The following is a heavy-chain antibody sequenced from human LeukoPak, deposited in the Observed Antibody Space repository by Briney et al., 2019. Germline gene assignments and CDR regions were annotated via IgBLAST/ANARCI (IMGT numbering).Heavy chain of an antibody. Sequence: ASVKVSCKASGYTFTSYGITWVRQAPGQGLEWMGWISAYNGNTNYAQKLQGRVTMTTDTSTSTAYMELRSLRSDDTAVYYCARAGYYDSSDYPDIWGRGTMVTVSS. V-gene: IGHV1-18*01. J-gene: IGHJ3*02. CDR1: GYTFTSYG. CDR3: ARAGYYDSSDYPDI. CDR2: ISAYNGNT. D-gene: IGHD3-22*01.